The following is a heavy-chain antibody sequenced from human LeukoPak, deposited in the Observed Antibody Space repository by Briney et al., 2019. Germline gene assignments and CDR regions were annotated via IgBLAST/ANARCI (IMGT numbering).Heavy chain of an antibody. CDR2: INHSGST. V-gene: IGHV4-34*01. CDR3: ARVAGSCSSTSCYLPYWYFDL. D-gene: IGHD2-2*01. J-gene: IGHJ2*01. Sequence: PSETLSLTCAVYGGSFSGYYWSWIRQPPGKGLEWIGEINHSGSTNYNPSLKSRVTISVDTSKNQFSLKLSSVTAADTAVYYCARVAGSCSSTSCYLPYWYFDLWGRGTLVTVSS. CDR1: GGSFSGYY.